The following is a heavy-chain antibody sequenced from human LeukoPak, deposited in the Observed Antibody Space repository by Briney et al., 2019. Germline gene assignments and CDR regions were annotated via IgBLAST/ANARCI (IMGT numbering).Heavy chain of an antibody. CDR3: ARRALDHFDY. J-gene: IGHJ4*02. Sequence: SETLSLTCTVSGGSISSSSYYWGWIRQPPGKGLEWIGSIYYSGSTYYNPSLKSRVTISVDTSKNQFSLKLSSVTAADTAVYYCARRALDHFDYWGQGTLVTVSS. CDR2: IYYSGST. CDR1: GGSISSSSYY. V-gene: IGHV4-39*01.